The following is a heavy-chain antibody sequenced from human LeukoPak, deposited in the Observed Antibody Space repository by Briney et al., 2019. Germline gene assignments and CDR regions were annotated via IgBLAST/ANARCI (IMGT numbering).Heavy chain of an antibody. CDR3: ATDPGNRRGYSYGWRY. D-gene: IGHD5-18*01. Sequence: ASVKVSYTVSGYTLTELSMHWVRQAPGKGLEWMGGFDPEDGETIYAQKFQGRVTMTEDTSTDTAYMELSSLRSEDTAVYYCATDPGNRRGYSYGWRYWGQGTLVTVSS. CDR1: GYTLTELS. J-gene: IGHJ4*02. V-gene: IGHV1-24*01. CDR2: FDPEDGET.